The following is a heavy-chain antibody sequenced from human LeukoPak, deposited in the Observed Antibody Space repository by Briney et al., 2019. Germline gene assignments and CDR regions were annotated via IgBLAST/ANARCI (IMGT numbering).Heavy chain of an antibody. V-gene: IGHV3-7*01. CDR3: ARVCTEWYIDL. J-gene: IGHJ2*01. D-gene: IGHD2-8*02. CDR1: GFIFNSHW. Sequence: PGGSLRLSCAGSGFIFNSHWMTWVRQAPGMGLEWVGNIRQDGDEKFYADSVRGRFTISRDNAKNSLYLHLNSLRAEDTAIYYCARVCTEWYIDLWGRGTLVTVSP. CDR2: IRQDGDEK.